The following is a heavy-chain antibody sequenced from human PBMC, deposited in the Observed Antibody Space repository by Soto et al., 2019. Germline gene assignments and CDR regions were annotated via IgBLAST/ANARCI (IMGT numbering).Heavy chain of an antibody. Sequence: SETLSLTCAVYGGSFSGYYWSWIRQPPGKGLEWIGEINHSGSTNYNPSLKSRVTISVDTSKNQFSLKLSSVTAADTAVYYCARVDYGDYNWYFDLWGRGTLVTVSS. J-gene: IGHJ2*01. CDR2: INHSGST. CDR3: ARVDYGDYNWYFDL. D-gene: IGHD4-17*01. CDR1: GGSFSGYY. V-gene: IGHV4-34*01.